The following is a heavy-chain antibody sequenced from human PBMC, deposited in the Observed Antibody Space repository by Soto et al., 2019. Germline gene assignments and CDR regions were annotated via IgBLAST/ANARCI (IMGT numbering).Heavy chain of an antibody. D-gene: IGHD1-1*01. CDR1: GYTFPGYF. CDR2: MNPNSGAT. V-gene: IGHV1-2*06. Sequence: ASVKVSCRASGYTFPGYFINGLRQAPGRGLEWMGRMNPNSGATNYAPKFQGRLSTTRDTSIRTPNMDPASLRSDDRAVYYCANLTTTHECFDPCGQGTLVTVSS. CDR3: ANLTTTHECFDP. J-gene: IGHJ5*02.